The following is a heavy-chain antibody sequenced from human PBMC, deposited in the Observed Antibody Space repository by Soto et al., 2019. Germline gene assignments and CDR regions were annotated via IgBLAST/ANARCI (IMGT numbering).Heavy chain of an antibody. CDR2: IYYSGST. V-gene: IGHV4-39*01. CDR1: GGSISSSSHY. D-gene: IGHD2-2*01. Sequence: QLQLQESGPGLVKPSETLSLTCTVSGGSISSSSHYWVWIRQPPGKGLEWIGSIYYSGSTYYNPSPTSRVTTSVDTSKSQFTLKLSSVTAADTAVYYCARHSRYCSSTRCPYNCFDPWGQGTPVTVSS. CDR3: ARHSRYCSSTRCPYNCFDP. J-gene: IGHJ5*02.